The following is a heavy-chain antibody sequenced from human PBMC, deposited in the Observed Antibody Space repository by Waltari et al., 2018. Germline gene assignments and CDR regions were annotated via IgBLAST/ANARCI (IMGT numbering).Heavy chain of an antibody. CDR1: GYTFTYRY. V-gene: IGHV1-3*01. CDR2: INAGNGNT. D-gene: IGHD5-12*01. J-gene: IGHJ6*02. Sequence: QMQLVQSGAEVKKTGSSVKVSCKASGYTFTYRYLHWVRQAPGQRLEWMGWINAGNGNTKDSQKFQGRVTITRDTSASTAYMELNSLRAEDTAVYYCARDEYSGYDLREVTYGMDVWGQGTTVTVSS. CDR3: ARDEYSGYDLREVTYGMDV.